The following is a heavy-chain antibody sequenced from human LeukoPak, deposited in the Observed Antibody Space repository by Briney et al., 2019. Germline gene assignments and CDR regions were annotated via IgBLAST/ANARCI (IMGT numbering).Heavy chain of an antibody. CDR3: ASLWELLNAFDI. Sequence: GGSLRLSCAASGFTFSTYARHWVRQAPGKGLEWVAVISYDGSNKYYADSVKGRFSISRDNSKNKLYLQMNSLRAEDTAVYYCASLWELLNAFDIWGQGTMVTVSS. J-gene: IGHJ3*02. CDR1: GFTFSTYA. V-gene: IGHV3-30-3*01. CDR2: ISYDGSNK. D-gene: IGHD1-26*01.